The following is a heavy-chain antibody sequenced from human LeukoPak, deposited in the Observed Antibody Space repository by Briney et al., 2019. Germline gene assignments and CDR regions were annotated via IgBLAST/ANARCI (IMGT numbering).Heavy chain of an antibody. CDR2: VDPEDGET. D-gene: IGHD2-15*01. CDR3: ATVISIVVEYAFDI. J-gene: IGHJ3*02. V-gene: IGHV1-69-2*01. CDR1: GYTFTDYY. Sequence: ASVKVSCKASGYTFTDYYMHWVQQAPGKGLEWMGRVDPEDGETIYAEKFQGRVTITADTSTDTAYMELSSLRSEDTAVYYCATVISIVVEYAFDIWGQGTMVTVSS.